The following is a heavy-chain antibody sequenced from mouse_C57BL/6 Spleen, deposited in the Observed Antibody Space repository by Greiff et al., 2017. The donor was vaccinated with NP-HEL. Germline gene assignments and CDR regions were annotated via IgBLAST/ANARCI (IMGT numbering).Heavy chain of an antibody. CDR1: GFTFSSYG. V-gene: IGHV5-6*01. CDR2: ISSGGSYT. CDR3: ARLTTVVARYFDV. J-gene: IGHJ1*03. Sequence: EVKLMESGGDLVKPGGSLKLSCAASGFTFSSYGMSWVRQTPDKRLEWVATISSGGSYTYYPDSVKGRFTISRDNAKNTLYLQMSSLKSEDTAMYYCARLTTVVARYFDVWGTGTTVTVSS. D-gene: IGHD1-1*01.